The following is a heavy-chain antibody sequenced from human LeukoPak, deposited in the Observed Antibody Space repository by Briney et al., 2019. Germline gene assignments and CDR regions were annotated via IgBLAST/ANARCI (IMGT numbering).Heavy chain of an antibody. CDR1: GYTFTSYD. CDR2: MNPNSGNT. J-gene: IGHJ6*03. Sequence: VASVKVSCKASGYTFTSYDINWVRQATGQGLEWMGWMNPNSGNTGYAQKFQGRVTITRNTSISTAYMELSSLRSEDTAVYYCARGLRGYSNQPSLYYYYYMDVWGKGTTVTVSS. D-gene: IGHD4-11*01. V-gene: IGHV1-8*03. CDR3: ARGLRGYSNQPSLYYYYYMDV.